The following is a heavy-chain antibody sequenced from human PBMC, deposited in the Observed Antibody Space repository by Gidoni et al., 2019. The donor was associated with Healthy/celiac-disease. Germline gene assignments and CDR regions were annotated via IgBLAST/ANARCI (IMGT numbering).Heavy chain of an antibody. J-gene: IGHJ4*02. Sequence: QVQLVQSGAEVKKPGSSVKVSCKASGGTFSSYTISWVRQAPGQGLVWMGRIIPILGIANYAQKFQGRVTITADKSTSTAYMELSSLRSEDTAVYYCARIGITGTVVDYWGQGTLVTVSS. CDR1: GGTFSSYT. V-gene: IGHV1-69*02. CDR3: ARIGITGTVVDY. D-gene: IGHD1-7*01. CDR2: IIPILGIA.